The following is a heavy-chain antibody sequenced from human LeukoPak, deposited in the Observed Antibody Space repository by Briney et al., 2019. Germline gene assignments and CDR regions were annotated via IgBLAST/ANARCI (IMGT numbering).Heavy chain of an antibody. CDR1: GFIFSSYA. Sequence: GGSLRLSCAASGFIFSSYAMHWVRQAPDKGLEWVALISYDGSNKYYADSVKGRFTISRDNSRSTLYLQMNSLRAEDTAVYYCANLNAPYWGNFGYWGQGTLVSVSS. D-gene: IGHD3-16*01. CDR2: ISYDGSNK. J-gene: IGHJ4*02. V-gene: IGHV3-30-3*01. CDR3: ANLNAPYWGNFGY.